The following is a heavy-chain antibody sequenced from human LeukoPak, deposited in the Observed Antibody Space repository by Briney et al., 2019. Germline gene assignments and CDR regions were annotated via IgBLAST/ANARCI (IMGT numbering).Heavy chain of an antibody. Sequence: PSETLSLTCTVSGGYISSYYWSWIRQPPGKGLEWIGYMYYSGSTNYNPSLKSRVTILVDTSKNQFSLKLSSVTAADTAVYYCARHLGGSSGFRYFDYWGQGTLVTVSS. D-gene: IGHD3-10*01. CDR1: GGYISSYY. CDR2: MYYSGST. J-gene: IGHJ4*02. CDR3: ARHLGGSSGFRYFDY. V-gene: IGHV4-59*08.